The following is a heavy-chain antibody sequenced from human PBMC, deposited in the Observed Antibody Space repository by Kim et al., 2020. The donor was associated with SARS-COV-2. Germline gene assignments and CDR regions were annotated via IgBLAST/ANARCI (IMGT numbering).Heavy chain of an antibody. CDR3: ARVQIHSFHFDY. CDR1: GFTVSSNH. Sequence: GGSLRLSCAASGFTVSSNHMSWVRQAPGKGLEWGSVIYSGGSTYYADSVKGRFTISRHNSKNTLYLQMNSLRAEDTAVYYCARVQIHSFHFDYWGQGTVVTVSS. V-gene: IGHV3-53*04. J-gene: IGHJ4*02. CDR2: IYSGGST.